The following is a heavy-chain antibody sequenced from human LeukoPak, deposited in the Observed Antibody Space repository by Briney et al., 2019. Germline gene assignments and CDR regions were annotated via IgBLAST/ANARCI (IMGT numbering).Heavy chain of an antibody. V-gene: IGHV4-59*01. J-gene: IGHJ4*02. CDR3: ASSRGKYYYDTSGHYYVDSFDF. CDR2: ISYSGNT. D-gene: IGHD3-22*01. Sequence: PSETLSLTCTVSGGSISNYYWSWIRQPPGKGLEWIGYISYSGNTNRNPSLKSRVIMSVDTSKNQFSLKLNSVTAADTAVYYCASSRGKYYYDTSGHYYVDSFDFWGQGTLVTVSS. CDR1: GGSISNYY.